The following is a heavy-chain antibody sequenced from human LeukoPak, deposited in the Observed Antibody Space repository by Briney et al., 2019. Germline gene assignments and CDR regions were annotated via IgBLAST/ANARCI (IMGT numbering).Heavy chain of an antibody. Sequence: VASVKVSCEASGYTFTDHTIHWVRQAPGQGLEWMGIINPSGGATTYAQKFRDRVTMTRDTSTSTVYMELNSLRSEDTAVYYCGLGYCSRGNCYFTLDSWGQGTLVTVSS. CDR2: INPSGGAT. CDR1: GYTFTDHT. J-gene: IGHJ4*02. CDR3: GLGYCSRGNCYFTLDS. D-gene: IGHD2-15*01. V-gene: IGHV1-46*01.